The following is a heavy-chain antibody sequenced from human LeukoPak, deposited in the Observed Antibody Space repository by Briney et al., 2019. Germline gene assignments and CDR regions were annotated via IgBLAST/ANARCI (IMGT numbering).Heavy chain of an antibody. Sequence: GGSLRLSCAASGFTFSSYWMSWVRQAPGKGLEWVANIKQDGSEEYYVDSVKGRFTISRDNSKNRLYLQMNSLRAEDTAVYYCARRNPRELLEWLPTNHFDYWGQGTLVTVSS. CDR3: ARRNPRELLEWLPTNHFDY. CDR2: IKQDGSEE. CDR1: GFTFSSYW. J-gene: IGHJ4*02. D-gene: IGHD3-3*01. V-gene: IGHV3-7*03.